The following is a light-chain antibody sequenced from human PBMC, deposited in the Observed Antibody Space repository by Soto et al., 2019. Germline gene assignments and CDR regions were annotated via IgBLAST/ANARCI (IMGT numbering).Light chain of an antibody. CDR3: SSYAGANRV. V-gene: IGLV2-8*01. J-gene: IGLJ1*01. CDR2: EVT. Sequence: QSVLTQPPSASGSPGQSVTISCTGTSSDVGANNYVSWYQQHPGKAPKLMIYEVTKRPSGVPDRFSGSKSGNTASLTVSGLQAEDEADYYCSSYAGANRVFGTGTKLTVL. CDR1: SSDVGANNY.